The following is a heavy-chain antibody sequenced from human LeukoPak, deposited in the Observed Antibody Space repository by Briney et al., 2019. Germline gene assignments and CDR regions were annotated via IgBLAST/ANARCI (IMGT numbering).Heavy chain of an antibody. Sequence: SETLSLTCAVYGGSFSGCYWSWIRQPPGKGLEWIGEINHSGSTNYNPSLKSRVTISVDTSKNQFSLKLSSVTAADTAVYYCARALWAGRASVGFDIWGQGTMVTVSS. V-gene: IGHV4-34*01. D-gene: IGHD3-10*01. CDR3: ARALWAGRASVGFDI. J-gene: IGHJ3*02. CDR2: INHSGST. CDR1: GGSFSGCY.